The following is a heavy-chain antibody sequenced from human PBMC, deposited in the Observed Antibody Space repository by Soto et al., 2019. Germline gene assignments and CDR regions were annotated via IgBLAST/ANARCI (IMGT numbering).Heavy chain of an antibody. V-gene: IGHV3-30-3*01. CDR3: ARERSFYDSLEPLSSGIDV. CDR2: ISYDGSNK. CDR1: GFTVSSYA. D-gene: IGHD3-3*01. J-gene: IGHJ6*02. Sequence: PGGSLRLSCAASGFTVSSYAMHWVRQAPGKGLEWVAVISYDGSNKYYADSVKGRFTISRDNSKNTLYLQMNSLRAEDTAVYYCARERSFYDSLEPLSSGIDVWGQGTTVTVSS.